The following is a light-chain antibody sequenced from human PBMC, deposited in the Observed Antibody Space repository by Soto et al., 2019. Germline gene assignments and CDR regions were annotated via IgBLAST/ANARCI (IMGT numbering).Light chain of an antibody. CDR2: LGS. CDR1: QSLLHTNGYNY. J-gene: IGKJ3*01. Sequence: DIVMTQSPLPLPVTPGEPASISCRSSQSLLHTNGYNYLDWYLQKPGQSPQLLIYLGSNRASGVPDRFSGSGSGTDFTLKISRVEAEDVGVYYCMQSLQLPRTFG. V-gene: IGKV2-28*01. CDR3: MQSLQLPRT.